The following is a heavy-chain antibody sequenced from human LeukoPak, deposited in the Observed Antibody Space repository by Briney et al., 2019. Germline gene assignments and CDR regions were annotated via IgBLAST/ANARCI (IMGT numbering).Heavy chain of an antibody. CDR2: FYNSGRS. Sequence: PSETLSLTCTVSDDSISDYYRGWIRQPTGKGLEWIGYFYNSGRSTYNPSLKSRVTISADTSKNHFSLKLNSVTTADTAVYYCTRGAGWLIDYWGQGILFTVSS. CDR3: TRGAGWLIDY. CDR1: DDSISDYY. J-gene: IGHJ4*02. V-gene: IGHV4-59*01. D-gene: IGHD3-16*01.